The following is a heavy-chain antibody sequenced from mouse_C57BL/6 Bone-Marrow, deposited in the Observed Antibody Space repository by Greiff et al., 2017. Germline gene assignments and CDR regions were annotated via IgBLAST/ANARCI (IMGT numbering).Heavy chain of an antibody. J-gene: IGHJ3*01. CDR2: IYPGDGDT. D-gene: IGHD2-5*01. CDR3: AAYYSNYVAWFAY. CDR1: GYAFSSSW. Sequence: VQLQQSGPELVKPGASVKISCKASGYAFSSSWMNWVKQRPGKGLEWIGRIYPGDGDTNYNGKFKGKATLTADKSSSTAYMQLISLTSEDSAVYFCAAYYSNYVAWFAYWGQGTLVTVSA. V-gene: IGHV1-82*01.